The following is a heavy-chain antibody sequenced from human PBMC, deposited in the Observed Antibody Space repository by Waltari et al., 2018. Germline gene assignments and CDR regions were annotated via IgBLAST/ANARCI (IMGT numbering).Heavy chain of an antibody. Sequence: VQLLQSGAEVKKPGSSVTVSCTASGEPFQTYSISWLRLAPGQGLEWMGRVLPFIGSSNHIQKFQGRLTLTADKSTTTASMKLTRLRSDDTAMYYCARGRGDGWNVNVFDVWGQGTLVIVSS. CDR1: GEPFQTYS. CDR2: VLPFIGSS. CDR3: ARGRGDGWNVNVFDV. D-gene: IGHD1-1*01. V-gene: IGHV1-69*08. J-gene: IGHJ3*01.